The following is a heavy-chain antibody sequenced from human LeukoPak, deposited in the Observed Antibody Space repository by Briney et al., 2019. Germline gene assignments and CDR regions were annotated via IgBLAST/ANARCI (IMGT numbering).Heavy chain of an antibody. Sequence: NPGGSLRLSCVVSGIPFSDYYVNWIRQTPEKGLEWISYISASSSYTDYADSVKGRFTISRDNAQNALFLQMNRLRVEDTAVYYCAAGTAADYWGQGTQVTVSS. V-gene: IGHV3-11*03. CDR2: ISASSSYT. D-gene: IGHD6-13*01. J-gene: IGHJ4*02. CDR3: AAGTAADY. CDR1: GIPFSDYY.